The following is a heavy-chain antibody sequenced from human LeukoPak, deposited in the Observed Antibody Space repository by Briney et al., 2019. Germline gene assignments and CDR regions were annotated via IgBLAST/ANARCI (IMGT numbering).Heavy chain of an antibody. D-gene: IGHD4-23*01. Sequence: ASVKVSCKASGYTFTSYGISWVRQAPGQGLEWMGWISAYNGNTNYAQKLQGRVTMTTDTSTSTAYMELRSLRSDDTAVYYCARDALFRVVTPLFLWGRGTLVTVSS. CDR1: GYTFTSYG. J-gene: IGHJ2*01. V-gene: IGHV1-18*01. CDR2: ISAYNGNT. CDR3: ARDALFRVVTPLFL.